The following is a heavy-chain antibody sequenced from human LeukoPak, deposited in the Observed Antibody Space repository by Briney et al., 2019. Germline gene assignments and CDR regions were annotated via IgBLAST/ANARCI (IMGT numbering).Heavy chain of an antibody. CDR3: ARGHIAAAGSGRYFDY. Sequence: PSETLSLTCAVYGGSFSGYYWSWNRQPPGKGLEWIGEINHSGSTNYNPSLKSRVTISVDTSKNQFSLKLSSVTAADTAVYYCARGHIAAAGSGRYFDYWGQGTLVTVSS. D-gene: IGHD6-13*01. J-gene: IGHJ4*02. CDR1: GGSFSGYY. CDR2: INHSGST. V-gene: IGHV4-34*01.